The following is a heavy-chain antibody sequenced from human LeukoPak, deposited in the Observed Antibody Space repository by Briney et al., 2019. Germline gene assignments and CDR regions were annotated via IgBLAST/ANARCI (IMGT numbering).Heavy chain of an antibody. V-gene: IGHV3-48*03. D-gene: IGHD3-10*01. J-gene: IGHJ4*02. CDR1: GLTFSSYE. CDR2: ISSGGNDI. Sequence: TGGSLRLSCAASGLTFSSYEMNWVRQAPGKGLEWISFISSGGNDIYYADSVKGRFTISRDNTKNSLYLQVNSLRDEDTAVYYCARDLFGVRGANDYWGQGTLVTVSS. CDR3: ARDLFGVRGANDY.